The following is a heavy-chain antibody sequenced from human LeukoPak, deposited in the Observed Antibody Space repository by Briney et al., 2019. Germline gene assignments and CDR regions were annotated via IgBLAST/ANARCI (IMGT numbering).Heavy chain of an antibody. J-gene: IGHJ6*03. Sequence: SETLSPTCTVSGGSISSYYWSWIRQPAGKGLEWIGRIYTGGSTNYNPSLKSRVTMSVDTSKNQFSLKLSSVTAADTAVYYCARGTGSSWYYYYMDVWGKGTTVTVSS. CDR1: GGSISSYY. CDR2: IYTGGST. CDR3: ARGTGSSWYYYYMDV. D-gene: IGHD6-13*01. V-gene: IGHV4-4*07.